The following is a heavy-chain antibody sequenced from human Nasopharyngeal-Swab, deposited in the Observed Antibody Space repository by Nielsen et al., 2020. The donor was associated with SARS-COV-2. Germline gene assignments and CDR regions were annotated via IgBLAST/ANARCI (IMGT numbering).Heavy chain of an antibody. CDR1: GYSISSGYY. V-gene: IGHV4-38-2*01. D-gene: IGHD6-6*01. CDR2: INHSGST. J-gene: IGHJ4*02. Sequence: SETLSLTCAVSGYSISSGYYWGWIRQPPGKGLEWIGEINHSGSTNYNPSLKSRVTISVDTSKNQFSLKLSSVTAADTAVYYCARGRSSYFDYWGQGTLVTVSS. CDR3: ARGRSSYFDY.